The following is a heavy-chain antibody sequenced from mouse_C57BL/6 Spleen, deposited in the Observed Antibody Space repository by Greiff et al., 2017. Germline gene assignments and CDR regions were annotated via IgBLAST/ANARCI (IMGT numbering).Heavy chain of an antibody. CDR2: IHPNSGST. CDR3: ARLSYYYGSSPWFAD. Sequence: QVQLQQPGAELVKPGASVKLSCKASGYTFTSYWMHWVKQRPGQGLEWIGMIHPNSGSTNYNEKFKSKATLTVDKSSSTAYMQLSSLTSEDSAVYYCARLSYYYGSSPWFADWGQGTLVTVSA. D-gene: IGHD1-1*01. CDR1: GYTFTSYW. J-gene: IGHJ3*01. V-gene: IGHV1-64*01.